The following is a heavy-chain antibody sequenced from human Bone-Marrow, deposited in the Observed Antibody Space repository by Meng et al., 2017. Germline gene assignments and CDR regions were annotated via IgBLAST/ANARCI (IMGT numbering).Heavy chain of an antibody. J-gene: IGHJ4*02. V-gene: IGHV3-48*03. D-gene: IGHD3-3*01. CDR2: IGRGGSTI. CDR3: ARGIFNLRY. CDR1: GFTFSSYE. Sequence: GESLKISCAASGFTFSSYEMNWVRQAPGKGLEWVSYIGRGGSTIYYADSVKGRFTISRDDAKNSLSLQMNSLRAEDTALYYCARGIFNLRYWGQGTLVTVSS.